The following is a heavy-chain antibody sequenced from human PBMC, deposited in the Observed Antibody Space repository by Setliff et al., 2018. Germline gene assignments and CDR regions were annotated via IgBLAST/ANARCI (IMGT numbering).Heavy chain of an antibody. V-gene: IGHV4-31*03. CDR2: IFHSGST. J-gene: IGHJ4*02. CDR3: AIVADGSGSFYLGFDY. D-gene: IGHD3-10*01. Sequence: SETLSLTCTVSGDSISSGSYYWNWIRQHPEKGLEWLGYIFHSGSTHYNSSLKSRITISIDTSKNHFSLELNSVTAADSAVYYCAIVADGSGSFYLGFDYWGQGILVTVSS. CDR1: GDSISSGSYY.